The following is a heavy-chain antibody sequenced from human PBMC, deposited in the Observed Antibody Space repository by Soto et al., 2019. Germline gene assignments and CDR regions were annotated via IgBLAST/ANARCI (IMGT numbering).Heavy chain of an antibody. V-gene: IGHV3-48*02. Sequence: EVQLVESGGALVQPGGSLRLSCAASGFKFNIYSMNWVRQAPGKGLEWSAYITSDTKTIKYGDSVKGRFTISRDNAKNSVYLQMNSLSDEDPAVYYCARSVEGHFDYWGQGTVVTVSS. CDR3: ARSVEGHFDY. D-gene: IGHD6-19*01. CDR2: ITSDTKTI. J-gene: IGHJ4*02. CDR1: GFKFNIYS.